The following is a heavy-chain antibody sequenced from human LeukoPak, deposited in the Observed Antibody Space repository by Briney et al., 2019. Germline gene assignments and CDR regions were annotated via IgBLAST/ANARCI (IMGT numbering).Heavy chain of an antibody. V-gene: IGHV4-4*07. J-gene: IGHJ3*02. CDR3: ARLDSSGWLDAFDI. D-gene: IGHD6-19*01. CDR1: GGSISSYY. CDR2: IYTSGST. Sequence: SETLSLTCTVSGGSISSYYWSWIRQPAGKGLEWIGRIYTSGSTNYNPSLKSRVTMSVDTSKNQFSLKLSSVTAADTAVYYCARLDSSGWLDAFDIWGQGTMVTVSS.